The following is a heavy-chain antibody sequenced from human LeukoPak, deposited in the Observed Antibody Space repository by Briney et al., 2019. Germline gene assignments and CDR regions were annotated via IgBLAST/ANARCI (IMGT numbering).Heavy chain of an antibody. J-gene: IGHJ4*02. V-gene: IGHV3-23*01. D-gene: IGHD3-10*01. CDR1: GFTFNSYA. CDR3: AKDRGIISDY. Sequence: PGGSLRLSCAASGFTFNSYAMNWVRQAPGKGLEWVSTISGSGGSTYYADSVKGRFTISRDNSKNTLYLQMNSLRAEDTAVYYCAKDRGIISDYWGQGTLVTVSS. CDR2: ISGSGGST.